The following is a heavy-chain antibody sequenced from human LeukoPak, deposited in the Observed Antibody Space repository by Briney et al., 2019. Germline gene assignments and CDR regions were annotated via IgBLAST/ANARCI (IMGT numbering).Heavy chain of an antibody. V-gene: IGHV4-34*01. CDR3: ARARGQHPQKLYYFDY. CDR2: INHSGST. J-gene: IGHJ4*02. D-gene: IGHD1-1*01. Sequence: SETLSLTCAVYGGSFSGYYWSWIRQPPGKGLEWIGEINHSGSTNYNPSLKSRVTISVDTSKNQFSLKLSSATAADTAVYYCARARGQHPQKLYYFDYWGQGTLVTVSS. CDR1: GGSFSGYY.